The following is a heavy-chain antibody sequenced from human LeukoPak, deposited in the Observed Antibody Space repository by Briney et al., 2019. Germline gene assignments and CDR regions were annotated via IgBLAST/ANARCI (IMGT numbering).Heavy chain of an antibody. CDR3: ARGIGRFRHGLDV. CDR2: ISSSSSYI. CDR1: GFTFSSYS. D-gene: IGHD3-3*01. J-gene: IGHJ6*02. V-gene: IGHV3-21*06. Sequence: PGGSLRLSCAASGFTFSSYSMNWVRQAPGKGLEWVSSISSSSSYIYYADSMKGRFTISRDNGKNSVYLQMNSLRAEDTAVYYCARGIGRFRHGLDVWGQGTTVTVSS.